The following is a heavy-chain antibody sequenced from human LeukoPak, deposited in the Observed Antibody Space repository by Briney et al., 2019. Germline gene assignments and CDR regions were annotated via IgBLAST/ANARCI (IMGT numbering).Heavy chain of an antibody. D-gene: IGHD3-22*01. J-gene: IGHJ4*02. CDR2: IRYDGSNK. Sequence: PGGSLRLSCAASGFTFSSYGMHWVRQAPGKGLEWVAFIRYDGSNKYYADSVKGRFTISRDNSKNTLYLQMNSLRAEDTAVYYCAKDNTYYDSSGYSYFDYWGQGTLVTVSS. V-gene: IGHV3-30*02. CDR3: AKDNTYYDSSGYSYFDY. CDR1: GFTFSSYG.